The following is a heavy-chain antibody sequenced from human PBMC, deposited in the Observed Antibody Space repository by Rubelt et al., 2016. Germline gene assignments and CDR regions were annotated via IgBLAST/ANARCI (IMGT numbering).Heavy chain of an antibody. CDR3: ARSTGWYPDY. CDR2: IWYDGTNK. CDR1: SRSG. V-gene: IGHV3-33*01. Sequence: SRSGMHWVRQAPGKGLEWVAVIWYDGTNKYYGDSVKGRFTISRDDSKNTLDLQMNSLRVEDTAVYYCARSTGWYPDYWGQGTLVTVSS. J-gene: IGHJ4*02. D-gene: IGHD6-19*01.